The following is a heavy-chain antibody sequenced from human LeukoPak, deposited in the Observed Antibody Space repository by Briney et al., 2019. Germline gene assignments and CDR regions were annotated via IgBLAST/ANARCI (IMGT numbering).Heavy chain of an antibody. CDR2: INSDGSST. V-gene: IGHV3-74*01. CDR1: EFTFSSYW. CDR3: ARDDHYDSSGYYYGPFDY. Sequence: GGSLRLSCAASEFTFSSYWMHWVRQAPGKGLVWVSRINSDGSSTSYADSVKGRFTISRDNAKNTLYLQMNSLGAEDTAVYYCARDDHYDSSGYYYGPFDYWGQGTLVTVSS. D-gene: IGHD3-22*01. J-gene: IGHJ4*02.